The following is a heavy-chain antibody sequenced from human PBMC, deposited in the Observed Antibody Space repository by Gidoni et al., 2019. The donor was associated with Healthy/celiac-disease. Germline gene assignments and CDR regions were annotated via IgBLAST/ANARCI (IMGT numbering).Heavy chain of an antibody. CDR2: IYTSGST. Sequence: QVQLQESGPGLVKPSQTLSLTCTVSGGSISSGSYYWSWIRQPAGKGLEWIGRIYTSGSTNYNPSLKSRVTISVDTSKNQFSLKLSSVTAADTAVYYCARWGGYFGNAFDIWGQGTMVTVSS. D-gene: IGHD3-3*01. V-gene: IGHV4-61*02. CDR3: ARWGGYFGNAFDI. CDR1: GGSISSGSYY. J-gene: IGHJ3*02.